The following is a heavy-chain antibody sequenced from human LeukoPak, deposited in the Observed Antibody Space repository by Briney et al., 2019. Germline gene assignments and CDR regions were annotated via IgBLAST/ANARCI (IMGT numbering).Heavy chain of an antibody. CDR1: GYTFPSWD. CDR3: ARGNSGSYSYYYMDV. J-gene: IGHJ6*03. CDR2: MNPNNGNT. V-gene: IGHV1-8*03. D-gene: IGHD1-26*01. Sequence: SVKVFCNASGYTFPSWDINGVPQPTGQALEYVVCMNPNNGNTGYAQKFQGRVTITRNTSISTAYMELSSLRSEDTAVYYCARGNSGSYSYYYMDVWGKGTTVTVSS.